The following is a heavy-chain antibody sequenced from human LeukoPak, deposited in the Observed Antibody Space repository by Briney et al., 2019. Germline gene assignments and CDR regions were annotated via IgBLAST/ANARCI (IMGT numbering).Heavy chain of an antibody. Sequence: GGSLRLSCAASGFTFSNYNMNWVRQAPGKGLEWVSSITSTSSYIYYADSVKGRFTIFRDNSKNTLYLQMNSLRAEDTAVYYCARTPFDPWGQGTLVTVSS. V-gene: IGHV3-21*01. CDR2: ITSTSSYI. CDR3: ARTPFDP. CDR1: GFTFSNYN. J-gene: IGHJ5*02.